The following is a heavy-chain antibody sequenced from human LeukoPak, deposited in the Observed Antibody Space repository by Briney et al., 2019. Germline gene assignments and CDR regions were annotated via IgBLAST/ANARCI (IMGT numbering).Heavy chain of an antibody. Sequence: GESLKISCKGSGYSFTSYWISWVRQMPGKGLEWMGRIDPSDSYTNYSPSFQGHVTFSADKSISTAYLQWSSLRASDTAMYYCARHTRWDLPHGMDVWGKGTTVTVSS. CDR1: GYSFTSYW. CDR2: IDPSDSYT. J-gene: IGHJ6*04. V-gene: IGHV5-10-1*01. D-gene: IGHD1-26*01. CDR3: ARHTRWDLPHGMDV.